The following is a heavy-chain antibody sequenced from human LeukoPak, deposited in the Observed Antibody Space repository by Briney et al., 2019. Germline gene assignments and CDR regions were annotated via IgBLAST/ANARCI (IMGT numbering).Heavy chain of an antibody. CDR1: GFTFSDYG. CDR2: ISYDGSDK. CDR3: AKDHVPSSRYGGLLGY. V-gene: IGHV3-30*18. J-gene: IGHJ4*02. Sequence: GGSLRLSCAASGFTFSDYGMHWVRQAPGKGLEWVAVISYDGSDKIYTDSARGRFTISRDQSKNMLYLQMNSLRTGDTAVYYCAKDHVPSSRYGGLLGYWGQGTLVTVSS. D-gene: IGHD3-16*01.